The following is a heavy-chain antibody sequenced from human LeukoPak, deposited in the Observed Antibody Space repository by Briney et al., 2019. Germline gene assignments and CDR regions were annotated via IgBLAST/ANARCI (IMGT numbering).Heavy chain of an antibody. J-gene: IGHJ3*02. CDR2: ISGSGSTI. V-gene: IGHV3-11*01. CDR3: ARDSPLIPHIVVVTGLLAFDI. CDR1: GFTFSDYY. Sequence: GGSLRLSCAASGFTFSDYYMSWIRQAPGKGLEWVSYISGSGSTIYYADSVKGRFTISRDNAKNSLYLQMNSLRAEDTAVYYCARDSPLIPHIVVVTGLLAFDIWGQGTMVTVSS. D-gene: IGHD2-21*02.